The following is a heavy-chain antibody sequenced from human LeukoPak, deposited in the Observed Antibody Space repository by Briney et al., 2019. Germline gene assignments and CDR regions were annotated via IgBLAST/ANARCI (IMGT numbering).Heavy chain of an antibody. V-gene: IGHV3-7*01. CDR3: ATYINWVAGDV. Sequence: GGSLRLSCAASGFTFSESWTTWVRQVPGQGLEWVAHINHEGGGIQYVGSVKGRFTISRDNAKGSVYLQMNSLRAEDTAVYHCATYINWVAGDVWGQGTTVIVSS. J-gene: IGHJ6*02. CDR2: INHEGGGI. CDR1: GFTFSESW. D-gene: IGHD1-1*01.